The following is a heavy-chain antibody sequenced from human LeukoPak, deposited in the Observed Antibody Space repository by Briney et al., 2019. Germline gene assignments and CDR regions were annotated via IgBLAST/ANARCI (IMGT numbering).Heavy chain of an antibody. CDR2: ISAYNGNT. CDR3: ARDRIAAADGYFDY. D-gene: IGHD6-13*01. V-gene: IGHV1-18*01. J-gene: IGHJ4*02. CDR1: GYTFTSYG. Sequence: GASVKVSCKASGYTFTSYGISWVRQAPGQGLEWMGWISAYNGNTNYAQKLQGRVTMTTDTSTSTAYMELRSLRSDDTAVYYCARDRIAAADGYFDYWGQGTLVTVSS.